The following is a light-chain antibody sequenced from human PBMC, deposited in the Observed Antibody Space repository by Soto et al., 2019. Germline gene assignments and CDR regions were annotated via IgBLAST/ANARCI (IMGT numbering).Light chain of an antibody. CDR1: ESLFGF. CDR3: QSYNDCTFA. CDR2: GVS. J-gene: IGKJ2*01. Sequence: DIVLTQSPATLSVSPGDRVTLSCRASESLFGFLAWYQQKPGQAPRLLMYGVSTRATGIPARFSGGGSATDFTLTISSLQSEDSAFYFCQSYNDCTFASGLGTRLEI. V-gene: IGKV3-15*01.